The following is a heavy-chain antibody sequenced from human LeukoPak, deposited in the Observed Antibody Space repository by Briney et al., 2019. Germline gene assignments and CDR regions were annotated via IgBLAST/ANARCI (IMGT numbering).Heavy chain of an antibody. J-gene: IGHJ4*02. CDR2: ISGSGGST. CDR3: AKSGIVLMVYAIIPPYFDY. Sequence: GGSLRLSCAASGFTFSSYAMSWVRQAPGKGLEWVSAISGSGGSTYYADSVKGRFTISRDNSKNTLYLQMNSLRAGDTAVYYCAKSGIVLMVYAIIPPYFDYWGQGTLVTVSS. CDR1: GFTFSSYA. V-gene: IGHV3-23*01. D-gene: IGHD2-8*01.